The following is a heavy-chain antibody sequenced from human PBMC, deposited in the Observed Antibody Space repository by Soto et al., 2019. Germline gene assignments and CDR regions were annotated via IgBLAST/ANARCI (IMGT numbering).Heavy chain of an antibody. CDR2: IYTSGST. Sequence: PSETLSLTCTVSGGSISSYYWSWIRQPAGKGLEWIGRIYTSGSTNYNPSLKSRVTMSVDTSKNQFSLKLSSVTAADTAVYYCARAEKQSITIFGVVTGAGSYYYYGMDVWGQGTTVTVPS. D-gene: IGHD3-3*01. CDR3: ARAEKQSITIFGVVTGAGSYYYYGMDV. V-gene: IGHV4-4*07. CDR1: GGSISSYY. J-gene: IGHJ6*02.